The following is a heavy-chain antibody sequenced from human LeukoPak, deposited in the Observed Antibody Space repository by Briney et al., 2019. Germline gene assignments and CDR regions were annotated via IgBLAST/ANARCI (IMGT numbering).Heavy chain of an antibody. J-gene: IGHJ4*02. CDR2: TYYRSKWYN. CDR3: ARDVGTTGWHTYDF. CDR1: GDSVSSNNGA. D-gene: IGHD2-8*02. V-gene: IGHV6-1*01. Sequence: SQTLSLTCAISGDSVSSNNGAWNLIRQSPSRGLEWLGRTYYRSKWYNDYAGSLMGRITISPDTSKNQFSLQVYSVPPEDTAVYYCARDVGTTGWHTYDFWGQGTLVTVSS.